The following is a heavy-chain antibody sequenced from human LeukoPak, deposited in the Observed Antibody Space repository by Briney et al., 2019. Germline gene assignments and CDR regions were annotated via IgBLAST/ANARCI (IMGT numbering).Heavy chain of an antibody. CDR1: GGFISSYY. CDR3: ARSRCYNCAFDF. J-gene: IGHJ3*01. V-gene: IGHV4-4*07. Sequence: SETLSLTCTVSGGFISSYYWSWIRQPAGKGLELIGRIYASGSTNYNPSLKSRVTMSVDTSENQFSLKLSSVTAADTAVYYCARSRCYNCAFDFWGQGTMVTVSS. D-gene: IGHD2-2*02. CDR2: IYASGST.